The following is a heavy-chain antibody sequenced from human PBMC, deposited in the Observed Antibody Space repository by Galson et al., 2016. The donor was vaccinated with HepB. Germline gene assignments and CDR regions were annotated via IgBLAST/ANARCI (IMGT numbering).Heavy chain of an antibody. CDR3: ARGSSLYSSSWYAY. Sequence: ETLSLTCGVYGGSFSGYYWSWILQPPGKGLEWIGEINQSGTTNNNPSLKSRVIISVDTSRNQFSLKLRSVTAADTAVYYCARGSSLYSSSWYAYWGRGTLVTVSS. J-gene: IGHJ4*02. CDR2: INQSGTT. D-gene: IGHD6-13*01. V-gene: IGHV4-34*01. CDR1: GGSFSGYY.